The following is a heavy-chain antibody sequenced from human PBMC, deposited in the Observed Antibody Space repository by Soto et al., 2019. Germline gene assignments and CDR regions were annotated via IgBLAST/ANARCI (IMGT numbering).Heavy chain of an antibody. V-gene: IGHV3-23*01. Sequence: PGGSLRLSCAASGFTFSSYAMSWFRQAPGKGLEWVSAISGSGGSTYYADSVKGRFTISRDNSKNTLYLQMNSLRAEDTAVYYCAKEGSSSWSQPLDYWGQGTLVTVSS. CDR3: AKEGSSSWSQPLDY. J-gene: IGHJ4*02. CDR2: ISGSGGST. CDR1: GFTFSSYA. D-gene: IGHD6-13*01.